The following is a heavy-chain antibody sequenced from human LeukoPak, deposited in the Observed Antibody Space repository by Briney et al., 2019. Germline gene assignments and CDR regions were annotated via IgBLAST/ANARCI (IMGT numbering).Heavy chain of an antibody. Sequence: SGGSLRLSCAASGFTFSSYSMNWVRQAPGKRLEWVSSISSSSSYIYYADSVKGRFTISRDNAKNSLYLQMNSLRAEDTAVYYCARDKRGGWYNDAFDIWGQGTMVTVSS. D-gene: IGHD6-19*01. CDR3: ARDKRGGWYNDAFDI. V-gene: IGHV3-21*01. CDR1: GFTFSSYS. CDR2: ISSSSSYI. J-gene: IGHJ3*02.